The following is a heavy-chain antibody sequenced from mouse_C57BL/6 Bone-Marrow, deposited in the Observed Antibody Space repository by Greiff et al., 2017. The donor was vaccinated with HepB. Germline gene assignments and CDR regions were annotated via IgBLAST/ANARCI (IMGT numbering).Heavy chain of an antibody. D-gene: IGHD2-1*01. CDR2: ISSGGDYI. V-gene: IGHV5-9-1*02. CDR1: GFTFSSYA. CDR3: TRVYYGNYGFAY. J-gene: IGHJ3*01. Sequence: DVMLVESGEGLVKPGGSLKLSCAASGFTFSSYAMSWVRQTPEKRLEWVAYISSGGDYIYYADTVKGRFTISRDNARNTLYLQMSSLKSEDTAMYYCTRVYYGNYGFAYWGQGTLVTVSA.